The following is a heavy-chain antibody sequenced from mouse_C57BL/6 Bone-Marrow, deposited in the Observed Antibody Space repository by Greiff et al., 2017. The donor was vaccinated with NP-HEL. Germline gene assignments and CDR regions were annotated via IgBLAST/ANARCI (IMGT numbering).Heavy chain of an antibody. D-gene: IGHD1-1*01. Sequence: VQLQQSGTVLARPGASVKMSCKTSGYTFTSYWMHWVKQRPGQGLEWIGAIYPRNRDTSYNQQFKGTAKLTAVTSASTAYMELSSLTNEDSAVYCCTIITTVGATEDYWGKGTTLTVSS. CDR2: IYPRNRDT. V-gene: IGHV1-5*01. CDR3: TIITTVGATEDY. CDR1: GYTFTSYW. J-gene: IGHJ2*01.